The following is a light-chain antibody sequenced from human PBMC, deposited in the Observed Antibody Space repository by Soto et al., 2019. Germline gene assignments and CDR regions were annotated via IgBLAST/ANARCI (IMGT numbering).Light chain of an antibody. CDR1: KNDIGVYDF. CDR3: KSYAGSNTYV. Sequence: QPVLTQPPSASGSPGQSVTISCTGTKNDIGVYDFVSWYQHHPGKAPRLIIYEVVQRPSGVPDRFSGSKSGNTASLTVSELQAADEADYFCKSYAGSNTYVFGSGTKLTVL. CDR2: EVV. J-gene: IGLJ1*01. V-gene: IGLV2-8*01.